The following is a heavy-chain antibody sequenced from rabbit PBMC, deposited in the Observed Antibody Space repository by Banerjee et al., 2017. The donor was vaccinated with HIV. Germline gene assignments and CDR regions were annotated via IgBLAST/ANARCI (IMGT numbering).Heavy chain of an antibody. CDR1: GFSFSNKAV. D-gene: IGHD1-1*01. CDR2: INAVTGKA. Sequence: QEQLEESGGGLVKPGGTLTLTCKASGFSFSNKAVMCWVRQAPGKGLQWIACINAVTGKAVYASWAKGRFTFSKTSSTTVTLQMTSLTAADTATYFCARDLVAVIGWNFNLWGQGTLVTVS. V-gene: IGHV1S45*01. J-gene: IGHJ4*01. CDR3: ARDLVAVIGWNFNL.